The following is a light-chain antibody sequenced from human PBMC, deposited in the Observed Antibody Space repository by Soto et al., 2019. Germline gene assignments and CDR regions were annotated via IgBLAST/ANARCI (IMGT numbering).Light chain of an antibody. CDR2: KAS. CDR3: QQYNSYI. CDR1: QSISSW. J-gene: IGKJ2*01. Sequence: IQRTQSPSTLSASVGDRVTITCRASQSISSWLAWYQQKPGKAPKLLIYKASSLESGVPSRFSGSGSGTEFTITISSLQPDDFATYYCQQYNSYIFGQGTKLEIK. V-gene: IGKV1-5*03.